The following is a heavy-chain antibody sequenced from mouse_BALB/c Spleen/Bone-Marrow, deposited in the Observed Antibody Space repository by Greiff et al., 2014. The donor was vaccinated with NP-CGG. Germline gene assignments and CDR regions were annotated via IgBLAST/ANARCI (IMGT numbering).Heavy chain of an antibody. CDR3: ARSLSVVTPMDY. D-gene: IGHD1-1*01. J-gene: IGHJ4*01. V-gene: IGHV1-82*01. Sequence: QVQLQQSGPELVRPGASVKISCKASGYEFSDSWMNWVKQRPGQGLEWIGRIYPGDGDSICNGKFKGKATLTSDKFSSTAYMQLSSLTSVDSAVYFCARSLSVVTPMDYWGQGTSVTVST. CDR2: IYPGDGDS. CDR1: GYEFSDSW.